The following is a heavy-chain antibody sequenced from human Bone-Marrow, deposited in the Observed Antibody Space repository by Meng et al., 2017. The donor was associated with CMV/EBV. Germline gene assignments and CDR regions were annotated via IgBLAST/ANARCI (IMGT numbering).Heavy chain of an antibody. CDR2: IKQDGSEK. CDR1: GFTFSSYW. J-gene: IGHJ4*02. V-gene: IGHV3-7*01. D-gene: IGHD6-13*01. CDR3: AREAIAARNDKDY. Sequence: GGSLRLSCAASGFTFSSYWMSWVRQAPGKGLEWVANIKQDGSEKYYVDSVKGRFTISRDNAKNSPYLQMNSLRAEDTAVYYCAREAIAARNDKDYWGQGTLVTVSS.